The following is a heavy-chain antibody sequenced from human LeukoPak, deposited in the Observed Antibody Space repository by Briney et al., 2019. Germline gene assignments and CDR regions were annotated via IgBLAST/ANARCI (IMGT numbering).Heavy chain of an antibody. V-gene: IGHV6-1*01. CDR1: GDSVSDNTVT. Sequence: SQTLSLTCAISGDSVSDNTVTWNWIRQSPSRGLEWLGRTYYRSKWFTDYAVSVKSRITINADTPKNQFSLQLSSVTPEDTAVYFCARVGDPTKYYYAMDVWGQGTTVTVSS. CDR3: ARVGDPTKYYYAMDV. D-gene: IGHD1-26*01. J-gene: IGHJ6*02. CDR2: TYYRSKWFT.